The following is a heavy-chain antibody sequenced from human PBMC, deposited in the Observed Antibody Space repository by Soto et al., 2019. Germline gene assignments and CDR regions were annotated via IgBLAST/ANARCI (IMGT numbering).Heavy chain of an antibody. CDR1: GFTFSSYW. Sequence: GGSLRLSCAASGFTFSSYWMSWVRQAPGKGLEWVANIKQDGSEKYYVDSVKGRFTISRDNAKNSLYLQMNSLRAEDTAVYYRAREIAAAGTYYFDYWGQGTLVTVSS. V-gene: IGHV3-7*05. D-gene: IGHD6-13*01. J-gene: IGHJ4*02. CDR2: IKQDGSEK. CDR3: AREIAAAGTYYFDY.